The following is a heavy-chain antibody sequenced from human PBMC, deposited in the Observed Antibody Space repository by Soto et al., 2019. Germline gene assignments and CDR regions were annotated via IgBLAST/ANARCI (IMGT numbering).Heavy chain of an antibody. V-gene: IGHV3-30*18. CDR3: AKDSLRVDFHNYYYYGMDV. CDR1: GFTFSSYG. Sequence: GGSLILSCAASGFTFSSYGMHWVRQAPGKGLEWVAVISYDGSNKYYADSVKGRFTISRDNSKNTLYLQMNSLRAEDTAVYYCAKDSLRVDFHNYYYYGMDVWGQGTTVTVSS. J-gene: IGHJ6*02. D-gene: IGHD2-21*01. CDR2: ISYDGSNK.